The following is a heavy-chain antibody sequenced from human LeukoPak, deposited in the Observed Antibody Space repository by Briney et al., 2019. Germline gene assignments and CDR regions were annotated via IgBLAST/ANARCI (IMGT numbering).Heavy chain of an antibody. V-gene: IGHV4-61*01. D-gene: IGHD1-14*01. J-gene: IGHJ5*02. CDR3: ARYTLPQFDP. Sequence: SETLSLTCTVSGDSITSGSYYWSWIRQPPGKGLEWIGYIYYSGSTNYNPSLKSRVTISVDTSKNQFSLKLSSVTAADTAVYYCARYTLPQFDPWGQGTLVTVSS. CDR2: IYYSGST. CDR1: GDSITSGSYY.